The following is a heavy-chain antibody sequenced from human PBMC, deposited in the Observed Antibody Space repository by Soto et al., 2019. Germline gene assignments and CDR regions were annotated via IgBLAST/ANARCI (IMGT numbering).Heavy chain of an antibody. J-gene: IGHJ4*02. CDR3: AKAGGWLQFQGLDY. CDR2: ISYDGSNK. CDR1: GFTFSSYG. V-gene: IGHV3-30*18. Sequence: GGSLRLSCAASGFTFSSYGMHWVRQAPGKGLEWVAVISYDGSNKYYEDSVKGRFTISRDNSKNTLFLQMNSLRAEDTAVYYCAKAGGWLQFQGLDYWGQGTLVTVSS. D-gene: IGHD5-12*01.